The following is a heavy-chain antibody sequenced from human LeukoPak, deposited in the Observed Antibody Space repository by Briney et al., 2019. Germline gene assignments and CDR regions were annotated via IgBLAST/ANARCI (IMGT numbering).Heavy chain of an antibody. J-gene: IGHJ6*02. V-gene: IGHV3-7*01. CDR3: ARDPDPLGYYYYGMDV. CDR2: INHNGNVN. Sequence: PGGSLRLSCAASGFTFSSYWMNWARQAPGKGLEWVASINHNGNVNYYVDSVKGRFTISRDNAKNSLYLQMNSLRAEDTAVYYCARDPDPLGYYYYGMDVWGQGTTVTVSS. CDR1: GFTFSSYW.